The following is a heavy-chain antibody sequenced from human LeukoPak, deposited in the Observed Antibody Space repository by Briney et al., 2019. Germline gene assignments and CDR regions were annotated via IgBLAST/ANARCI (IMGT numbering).Heavy chain of an antibody. CDR2: ISSSGSTI. CDR1: GFTFSSYE. Sequence: GSLRLSCAASGFTFSSYEMNWVRQAPGKGLEWVSYISSSGSTIYYADSVKSRFIISRDNSKNTLYLQMNSLRAEDTAVYYCATLPRGTPIDYWGQGTLVTVSS. CDR3: ATLPRGTPIDY. V-gene: IGHV3-48*03. J-gene: IGHJ4*02. D-gene: IGHD3-16*01.